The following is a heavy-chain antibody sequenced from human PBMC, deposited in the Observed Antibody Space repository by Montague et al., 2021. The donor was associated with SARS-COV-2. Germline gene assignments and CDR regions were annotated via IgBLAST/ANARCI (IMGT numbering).Heavy chain of an antibody. CDR2: TYYRNMKKS. CDR3: VRGIEAAGSYEY. CDR1: GDSVANHRRT. Sequence: CAISGDSVANHRRTSEEHTPAPSRHLDWLCRTYYRNMKKSDYAXXXKGRIAINPDTSKDQFSLQLSSVTPEDTALYYCVRGIEAAGSYEYWGQGTLVTVS. J-gene: IGHJ4*02. D-gene: IGHD6-13*01. V-gene: IGHV6-1*01.